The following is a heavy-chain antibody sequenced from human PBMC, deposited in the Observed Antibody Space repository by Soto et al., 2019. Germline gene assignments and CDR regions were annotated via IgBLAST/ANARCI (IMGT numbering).Heavy chain of an antibody. J-gene: IGHJ6*02. CDR3: AGGMAGLDV. CDR1: GLSFNIYW. V-gene: IGHV3-74*01. CDR2: INRDGSHT. Sequence: DVQLVESGGGVVQPGGSLRLSCAASGLSFNIYWMHWVHQVPGKGLVWLARINRDGSHTIYADSVKGRFTISRDNAKNTVFLQMDSLRDEDTGVYYCAGGMAGLDVWGQGTTVTVSS.